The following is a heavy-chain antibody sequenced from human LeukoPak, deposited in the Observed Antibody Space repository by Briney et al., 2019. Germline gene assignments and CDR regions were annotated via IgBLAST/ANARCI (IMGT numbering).Heavy chain of an antibody. CDR2: IYVSGTT. CDR1: GFTLRNSY. V-gene: IGHV3-66*04. CDR3: GRHAYGGSPPLS. Sequence: GGSLRLSCAASGFTLRNSYMSWVRQAPGKRLEWLAFIYVSGTTFYAASVKGRFTISRDNSKNTVYFQMNSLRAEDTALYYCGRHAYGGSPPLSWGQGTLVTVSS. J-gene: IGHJ4*02. D-gene: IGHD3-10*01.